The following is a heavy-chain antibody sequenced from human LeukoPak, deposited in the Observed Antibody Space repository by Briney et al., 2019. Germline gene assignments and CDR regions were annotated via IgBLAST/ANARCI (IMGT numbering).Heavy chain of an antibody. CDR1: GYRVSSNSAA. CDR3: ARLPNYFYGMDV. V-gene: IGHV6-1*01. Sequence: SQTLSLTCAISGYRVSSNSAAWNWIRQSPSRGLEWMGRTYYRSKWYNDYAVSVKSRITINPDTSKNQFSLQLNSVTPEDTAVYYCARLPNYFYGMDVWGQGTTVTVSS. J-gene: IGHJ6*02. CDR2: TYYRSKWYN.